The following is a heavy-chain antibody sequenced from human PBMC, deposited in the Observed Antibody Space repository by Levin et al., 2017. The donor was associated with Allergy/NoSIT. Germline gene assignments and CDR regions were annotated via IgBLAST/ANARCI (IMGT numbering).Heavy chain of an antibody. V-gene: IGHV3-7*01. CDR3: AREGLMVYAVMYCYYGMDV. Sequence: GESLKISCAASGFTFSSYWMSWVRQAPGKGLEWVANIKQDGSEKYYVDSVKGRFTISRDNAKNSLYLQMNSLRAEDTAVYYCAREGLMVYAVMYCYYGMDVWGQGTTVTVSS. CDR2: IKQDGSEK. D-gene: IGHD2-8*01. J-gene: IGHJ6*02. CDR1: GFTFSSYW.